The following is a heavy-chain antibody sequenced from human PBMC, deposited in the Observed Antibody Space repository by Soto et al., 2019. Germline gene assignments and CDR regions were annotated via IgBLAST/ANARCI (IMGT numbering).Heavy chain of an antibody. CDR3: ARDLSSSWYVLNY. Sequence: AASVKVSCKASGGTFSSYAISWVRQAPGQGLEWMGGIIPIFGTANYAQKFQGRVTITADESTSTAYMELSSLRSDDTAVYYCARDLSSSWYVLNYWGQGTLVTVSS. J-gene: IGHJ4*02. V-gene: IGHV1-69*13. CDR2: IIPIFGTA. D-gene: IGHD6-13*01. CDR1: GGTFSSYA.